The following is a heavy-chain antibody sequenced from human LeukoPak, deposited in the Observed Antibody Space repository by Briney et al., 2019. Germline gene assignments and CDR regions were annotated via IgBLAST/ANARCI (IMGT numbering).Heavy chain of an antibody. Sequence: ASVKVSCKASGYTFTGYYMHWVRQAPGQGLEWMGRINPNSGGTNYAQKFQGRVTMTRDTSISTAYMELSRLRSDDTDVYYCARDLITMVRGVAPSDYWGQGTLVTVSS. D-gene: IGHD3-10*01. J-gene: IGHJ4*02. CDR3: ARDLITMVRGVAPSDY. CDR1: GYTFTGYY. CDR2: INPNSGGT. V-gene: IGHV1-2*05.